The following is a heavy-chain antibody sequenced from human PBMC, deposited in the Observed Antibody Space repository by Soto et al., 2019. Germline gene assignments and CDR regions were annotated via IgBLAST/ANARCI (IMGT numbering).Heavy chain of an antibody. D-gene: IGHD3-22*01. V-gene: IGHV5-51*01. CDR1: GYSFTSYW. Sequence: PGESLKISCKGSGYSFTSYWIGWVRQMPGKGLEWMGIIYPGDSDTRYSPSFQGHISFSADRSINTTYLHWSSLRASDTAMYYCARHGGAHYLSSGYHYALDYWGQGTPVTVSS. J-gene: IGHJ4*02. CDR2: IYPGDSDT. CDR3: ARHGGAHYLSSGYHYALDY.